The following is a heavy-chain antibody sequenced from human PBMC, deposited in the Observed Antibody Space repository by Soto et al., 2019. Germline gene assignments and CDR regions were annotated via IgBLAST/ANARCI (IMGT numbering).Heavy chain of an antibody. CDR3: TRDPSDSFHGDY. CDR1: GGSISSGDYY. V-gene: IGHV4-30-4*01. CDR2: IYYSGST. J-gene: IGHJ4*02. Sequence: SETLSLTCTVSGGSISSGDYYWSWIRQPPGKGLEWIGYIYYSGSTYYNPSLKSRVTISVDNAKNTLYLQMYNLRAEDTAVYYCTRDPSDSFHGDYWGQGTLVTVSS. D-gene: IGHD3-9*01.